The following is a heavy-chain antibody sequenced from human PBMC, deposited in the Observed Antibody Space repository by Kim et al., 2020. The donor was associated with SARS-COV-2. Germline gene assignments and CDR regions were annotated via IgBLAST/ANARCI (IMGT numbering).Heavy chain of an antibody. CDR1: GGTFSSYA. CDR3: ARHGYCSGCSCDAWGNYYDYGLDV. J-gene: IGHJ6*02. CDR2: IIPIFGTA. V-gene: IGHV1-69*13. Sequence: SVKVSCKASGGTFSSYAISWVRQAPGQGLEWMGGIIPIFGTANYAQKFQGRVTITADESTSTAYMELSSLRSDDTAVYYCARHGYCSGCSCDAWGNYYDYGLDVWGRGTTVTVSS. D-gene: IGHD2-15*01.